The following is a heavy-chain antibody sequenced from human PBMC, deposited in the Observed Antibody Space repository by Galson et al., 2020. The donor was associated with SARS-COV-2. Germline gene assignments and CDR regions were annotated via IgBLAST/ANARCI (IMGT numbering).Heavy chain of an antibody. D-gene: IGHD2-15*01. J-gene: IGHJ4*02. V-gene: IGHV1-24*01. CDR2: FDPEDGET. Sequence: ASVKVSCKVSGYTLTELSMHWVRRAPGKGLEWMGGFDPEDGETIYAQKFQGRVTMTEDTSTDTAYMELSSLRSEDTAVYYCATDNRGGNGPYYFDYWGQGTLVTVSS. CDR3: ATDNRGGNGPYYFDY. CDR1: GYTLTELS.